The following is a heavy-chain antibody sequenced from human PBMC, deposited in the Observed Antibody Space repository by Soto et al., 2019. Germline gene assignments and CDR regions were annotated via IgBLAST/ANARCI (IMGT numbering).Heavy chain of an antibody. D-gene: IGHD2-21*02. CDR1: GLTFSSYA. CDR2: ISGSGGST. Sequence: GGSMSLSCAASGLTFSSYAMSWFRQAPGKGLERVSAISGSGGSTYYADTVKGRFTISRDNSNNTLYLQMNSLRAEDTAVYYCAKEFRVTNQYFYYYYYMDVWGKGTTVTVSS. V-gene: IGHV3-23*01. CDR3: AKEFRVTNQYFYYYYYMDV. J-gene: IGHJ6*03.